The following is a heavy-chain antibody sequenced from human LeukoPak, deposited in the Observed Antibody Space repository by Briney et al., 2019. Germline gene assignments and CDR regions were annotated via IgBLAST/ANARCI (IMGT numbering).Heavy chain of an antibody. CDR3: ARDQGGLGY. D-gene: IGHD3-16*01. CDR2: ISSFSGTI. J-gene: IGHJ4*02. CDR1: GIAFSSYS. V-gene: IGHV3-48*01. Sequence: GGSLRLSCVASGIAFSSYSMNWVRQAPGKGLEWVSYISSFSGTINYADSVKGRFTVSRDNAKNSLYLQMNSLRAEDTAVYYCARDQGGLGYWGQGTLVTVSS.